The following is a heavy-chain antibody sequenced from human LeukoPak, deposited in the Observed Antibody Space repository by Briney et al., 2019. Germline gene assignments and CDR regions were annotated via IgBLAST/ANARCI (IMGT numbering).Heavy chain of an antibody. J-gene: IGHJ5*02. CDR3: ARQSAAAQYTNWFDP. CDR2: IYPADSDT. CDR1: GYSFASFW. D-gene: IGHD2-2*01. V-gene: IGHV5-51*01. Sequence: GGSLQISCKGSGYSFASFWIGWVRQLPGKGLEWMGGIYPADSDTRYSPSFQGQVTISADKSTSTAYLQWSTLKASDTAIYYCARQSAAAQYTNWFDPWGQGTLVTVSS.